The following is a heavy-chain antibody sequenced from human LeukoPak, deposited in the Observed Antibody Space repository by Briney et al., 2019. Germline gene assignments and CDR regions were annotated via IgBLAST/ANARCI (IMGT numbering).Heavy chain of an antibody. V-gene: IGHV1-2*02. CDR3: ARVSPSDAFDI. J-gene: IGHJ3*02. Sequence: ASVRVSCKASGYTFTGYYMHWVRQAPGQGLEWMGWINPNSGGTSYAQKFQGRVTMTRDTSISTAYMELTRLRSDDTAVYYCARVSPSDAFDIWGQGTMVIVSS. CDR1: GYTFTGYY. CDR2: INPNSGGT.